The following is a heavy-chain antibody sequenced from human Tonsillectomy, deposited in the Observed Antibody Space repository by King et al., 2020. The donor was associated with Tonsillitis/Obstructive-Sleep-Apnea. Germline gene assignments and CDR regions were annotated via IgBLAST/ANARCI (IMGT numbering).Heavy chain of an antibody. J-gene: IGHJ3*02. CDR3: ARGGRSDAFDI. CDR1: GFTVSSTY. V-gene: IGHV3-53*01. CDR2: IYSGGST. Sequence: VQLVESGGGLIQPGGSLRLSCAASGFTVSSTYMTWVRQAPEKGLEWVSIIYSGGSTYHTDSVKGRFTISRDNSKNTLHLQMNSLRGEDTAVYYCARGGRSDAFDIWGQGTMVTVSS.